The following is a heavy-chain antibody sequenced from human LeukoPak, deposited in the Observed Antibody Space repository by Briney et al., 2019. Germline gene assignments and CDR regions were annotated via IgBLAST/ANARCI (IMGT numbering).Heavy chain of an antibody. Sequence: GGSLRLSCAASGFTFSDHYMAWVRQAPGKGLEWVGRTRNKANSYTAEYAASGKGRFTISRDDSKNSLYLQMNRLKTEDTAVYYCARTKYYYDSSGYYSDAFDIWGQGTMVTVSS. J-gene: IGHJ3*02. CDR3: ARTKYYYDSSGYYSDAFDI. CDR1: GFTFSDHY. D-gene: IGHD3-22*01. V-gene: IGHV3-72*01. CDR2: TRNKANSYTA.